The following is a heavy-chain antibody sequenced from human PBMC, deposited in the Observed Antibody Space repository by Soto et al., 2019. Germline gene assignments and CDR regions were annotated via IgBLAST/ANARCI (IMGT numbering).Heavy chain of an antibody. CDR3: ARDLAWKRGKVGRYYYGMDV. CDR2: ISGSGGST. V-gene: IGHV3-23*01. J-gene: IGHJ6*02. D-gene: IGHD1-1*01. Sequence: GGSLRLSCAASGFTFSSYAMSWVRQAPGKGLEWVSAISGSGGSTNYADSVKGRFTISRDNAKNSLYLQMDSLRVEDTAVYYCARDLAWKRGKVGRYYYGMDVWGQGTTVTVSS. CDR1: GFTFSSYA.